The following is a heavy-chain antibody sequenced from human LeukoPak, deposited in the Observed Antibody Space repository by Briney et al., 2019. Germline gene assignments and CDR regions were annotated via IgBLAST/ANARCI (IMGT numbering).Heavy chain of an antibody. D-gene: IGHD2/OR15-2a*01. CDR2: ISSSSSYI. CDR3: ARVVPLLDFDY. CDR1: GFTVSSNY. Sequence: GGSLRLSCAASGFTVSSNYMSWVRQAPGKGLEWVSSISSSSSYIYYADSVKGRFTISRDNAKNSLYLQMNSLRAEDTAVYYCARVVPLLDFDYWGQGTLVTVSS. V-gene: IGHV3-21*01. J-gene: IGHJ4*02.